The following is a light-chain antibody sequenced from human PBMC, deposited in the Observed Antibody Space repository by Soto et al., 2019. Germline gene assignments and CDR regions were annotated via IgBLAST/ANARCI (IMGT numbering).Light chain of an antibody. V-gene: IGKV3-20*01. CDR3: QLFGGSPLYT. J-gene: IGKJ2*01. Sequence: EIVLTQSPGTLSLSPGERVTLSCRASQSVSSDYLAWYQQKPGQAPRLLIYNTSSRATGIPDRFSGSGAGTDFTLTISRLEPEDFAVYYCQLFGGSPLYTFGQGTKLEIK. CDR1: QSVSSDY. CDR2: NTS.